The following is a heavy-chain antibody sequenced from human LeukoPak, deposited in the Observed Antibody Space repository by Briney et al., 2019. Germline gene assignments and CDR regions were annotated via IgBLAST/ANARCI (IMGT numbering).Heavy chain of an antibody. Sequence: PGGTLRLSCTASGCTFSSYAMSWIRQPPGKGLERVSAISGSGGSTYYADPVKGRFPISRDNSKNTLYLQMNRVRAEDTAVYYCAKVPPGCSSTSCYYGMDVWRQGTTVSVSS. CDR2: ISGSGGST. CDR1: GCTFSSYA. J-gene: IGHJ6*02. D-gene: IGHD2-2*01. CDR3: AKVPPGCSSTSCYYGMDV. V-gene: IGHV3-23*01.